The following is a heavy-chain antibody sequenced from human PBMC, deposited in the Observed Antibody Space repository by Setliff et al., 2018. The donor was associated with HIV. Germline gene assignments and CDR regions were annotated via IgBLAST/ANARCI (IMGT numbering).Heavy chain of an antibody. D-gene: IGHD2-8*01. CDR2: IYYTGST. CDR1: GGSFNGYS. Sequence: SETLSLTCAVYGGSFNGYSWTWIRQPPGKGLEWIGYIYYTGSTYYNPSLKSRVTISLDTSRNQFSLKLSSVTAADTAVYYCECYNSDDGYFDNWGQGALVTVSS. J-gene: IGHJ4*02. V-gene: IGHV4-59*06. CDR3: ECYNSDDGYFDN.